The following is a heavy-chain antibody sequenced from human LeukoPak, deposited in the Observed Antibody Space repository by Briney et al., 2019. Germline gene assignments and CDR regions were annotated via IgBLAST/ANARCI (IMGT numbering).Heavy chain of an antibody. D-gene: IGHD2-2*01. CDR1: GGSFSNYY. Sequence: PSETLSLTCAVYGGSFSNYYWSWIRQPPGKGLEWIGEFNHGGSTNYNPSLKSRVTISVDTSKKQFSLKLSSVTAADTAVYYCARAGYCSSTSCSPLPQYGMDVWGQGTTVTVSS. J-gene: IGHJ6*02. CDR3: ARAGYCSSTSCSPLPQYGMDV. CDR2: FNHGGST. V-gene: IGHV4-34*01.